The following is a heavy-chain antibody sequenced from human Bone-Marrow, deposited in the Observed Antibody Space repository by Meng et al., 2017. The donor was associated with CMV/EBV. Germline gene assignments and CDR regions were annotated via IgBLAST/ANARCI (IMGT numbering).Heavy chain of an antibody. V-gene: IGHV3-48*04. J-gene: IGHJ5*02. CDR2: ISSGSTIT. CDR1: GFTFSTFS. CDR3: ARARIP. Sequence: GESLKISCAASGFTFSTFSMNWVRQAPGKGLEWISYISSGSTITYYADSVKSRFSVSRDNAKNSLYLQMDNLRADDTATYYCARARIPWGQGTLVTVSS.